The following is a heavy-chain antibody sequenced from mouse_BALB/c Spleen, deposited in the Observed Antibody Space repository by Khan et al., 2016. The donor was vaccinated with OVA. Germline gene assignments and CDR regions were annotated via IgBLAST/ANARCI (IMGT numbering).Heavy chain of an antibody. CDR2: IYPGSGST. V-gene: IGHV1S22*01. CDR3: TRWSYWFAY. Sequence: LQQPGSELVRPGASVKLSCKASGYTFTSYWMHWVKQRPGQGLEWIGDIYPGSGSTNYDEKFKSKATLTVDTSSSTAYTQFSSLTSEDSAVYYCTRWSYWFAYWGQGTLVTVSA. D-gene: IGHD2-12*01. J-gene: IGHJ3*01. CDR1: GYTFTSYW.